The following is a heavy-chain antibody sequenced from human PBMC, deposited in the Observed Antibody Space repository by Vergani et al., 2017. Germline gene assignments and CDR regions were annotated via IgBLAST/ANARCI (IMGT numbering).Heavy chain of an antibody. J-gene: IGHJ3*02. CDR3: ARVGTEPYGGFDI. CDR2: ISSSGSTI. CDR1: GFIFSDYY. Sequence: QVQLVESGGGLVKPGGSLSLHCAASGFIFSDYYMSWIRQAPGKGLAWVSYISSSGSTIYYADSVKGRFIISRDDAKNSLYLQLNSLSAEDTAVYYCARVGTEPYGGFDIWGQGTIVTVSS. D-gene: IGHD4/OR15-4a*01. V-gene: IGHV3-11*01.